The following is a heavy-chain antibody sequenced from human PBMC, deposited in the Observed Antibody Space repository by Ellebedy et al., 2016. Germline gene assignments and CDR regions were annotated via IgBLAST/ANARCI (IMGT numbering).Heavy chain of an antibody. D-gene: IGHD2-15*01. J-gene: IGHJ2*01. CDR3: ASGGRGYFDL. Sequence: ASVKVSCKASRGSNYAIIWVRQAPGHGLEWMGGIIPMFGTTNYAQKFQGRLTITADESTRTAYMELSSLRSEDLALYYCASGGRGYFDLWGRGTLVTVST. CDR1: RGSNYA. CDR2: IIPMFGTT. V-gene: IGHV1-69*13.